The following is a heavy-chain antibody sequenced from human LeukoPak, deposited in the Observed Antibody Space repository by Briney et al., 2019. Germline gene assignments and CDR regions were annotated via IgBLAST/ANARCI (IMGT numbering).Heavy chain of an antibody. CDR3: AASSGVTLGRF. CDR1: GGSISSGTHY. CDR2: IYYTGIT. J-gene: IGHJ4*02. V-gene: IGHV4-31*03. D-gene: IGHD2-21*02. Sequence: SETLSLTCTVSGGSISSGTHYYNWIRQHPGKGLEWIGYIYYTGITSYNPSLKSRVTMSVDTSMNQVSLKMTSLTAADTAVYYCAASSGVTLGRFWGQGALVTVSS.